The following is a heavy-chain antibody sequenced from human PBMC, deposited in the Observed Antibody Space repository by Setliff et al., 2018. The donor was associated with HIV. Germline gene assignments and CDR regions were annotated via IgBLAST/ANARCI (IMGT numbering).Heavy chain of an antibody. Sequence: SETLSLTCAVFGGSFTDYYWIWIRQPPGKGLEWIGEINHSGRTHYNPSLKGRFIISVDTSKNQFSLKVNSMTAADTAVYYCARGARLLAAYSDRWDYFYMAVWGKGTTVTVSS. D-gene: IGHD1-26*01. V-gene: IGHV4-34*01. J-gene: IGHJ6*03. CDR1: GGSFTDYY. CDR2: INHSGRT. CDR3: ARGARLLAAYSDRWDYFYMAV.